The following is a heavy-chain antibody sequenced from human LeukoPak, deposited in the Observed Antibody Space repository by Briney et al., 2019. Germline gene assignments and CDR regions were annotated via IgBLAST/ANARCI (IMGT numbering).Heavy chain of an antibody. J-gene: IGHJ4*02. CDR2: VSYDGSNK. V-gene: IGHV3-30-3*01. CDR1: GFTLSSYA. CDR3: ARGWGYTYGYFDY. D-gene: IGHD2-8*01. Sequence: PGGSLRLSCAASGFTLSSYAMHWVRQAPGKGLEWVSVVSYDGSNKYFADSVKGRFTISRDNSKNTLYLQTNSLRAEDTAVYYCARGWGYTYGYFDYWGQGTLVTVSS.